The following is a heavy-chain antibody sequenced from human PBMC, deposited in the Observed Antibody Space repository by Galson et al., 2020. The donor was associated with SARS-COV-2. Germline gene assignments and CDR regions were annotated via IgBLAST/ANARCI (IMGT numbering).Heavy chain of an antibody. D-gene: IGHD3-22*01. CDR3: ARDFGTYYYDSSGSLVDY. CDR2: IWYDGSNK. Sequence: QLGESLKISCAASGFTFSSYGMHWVRQAPGKGLEWVAVIWYDGSNKYYADSVKGRFTISRDNSKNTLYLQMNSLRAEDTAVYYCARDFGTYYYDSSGSLVDYWGQGTLVTVSS. V-gene: IGHV3-33*01. CDR1: GFTFSSYG. J-gene: IGHJ4*02.